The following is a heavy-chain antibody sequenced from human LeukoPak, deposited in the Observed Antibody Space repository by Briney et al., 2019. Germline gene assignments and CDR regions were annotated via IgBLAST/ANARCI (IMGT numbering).Heavy chain of an antibody. Sequence: TSETLSLTCTVSGGSISSGGYYWSWIRQHPGKGLEWIGYIYYSGSTYYNPSLKSRVTISVDTSKNQFSLKLSSVTAADTAVYYCARVVYSSSWIPYYYGMDVWGQGTTVTVSS. CDR2: IYYSGST. D-gene: IGHD6-13*01. J-gene: IGHJ6*02. CDR3: ARVVYSSSWIPYYYGMDV. CDR1: GGSISSGGYY. V-gene: IGHV4-31*03.